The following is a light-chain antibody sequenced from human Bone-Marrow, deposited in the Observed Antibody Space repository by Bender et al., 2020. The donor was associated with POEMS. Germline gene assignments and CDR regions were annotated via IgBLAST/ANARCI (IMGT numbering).Light chain of an antibody. CDR3: SSYTNNSTLDVL. CDR1: SSDVGSHNL. CDR2: EGS. Sequence: QSALTQPASVSGSPGQSITISCTGTSSDVGSHNLVSWYQQHPNRAPKVIIYEGSQRPSGVSNRFSGSKSGNTASLTISGLLAEDEADYYCSSYTNNSTLDVLFGGGTKLTVL. V-gene: IGLV2-14*02. J-gene: IGLJ2*01.